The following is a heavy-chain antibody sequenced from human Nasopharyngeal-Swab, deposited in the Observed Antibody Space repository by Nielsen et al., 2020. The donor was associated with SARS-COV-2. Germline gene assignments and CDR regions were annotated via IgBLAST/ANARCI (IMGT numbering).Heavy chain of an antibody. CDR3: AGGADGYNYRSDY. D-gene: IGHD5-24*01. J-gene: IGHJ4*02. Sequence: VRQPPGKGLEWVSVIFGGGSTYHANSLRGRFTISRHDSKNTLYLQMNDLRTEDTAMYYCAGGADGYNYRSDYWGQGTLVTVSS. CDR2: IFGGGST. V-gene: IGHV3-53*04.